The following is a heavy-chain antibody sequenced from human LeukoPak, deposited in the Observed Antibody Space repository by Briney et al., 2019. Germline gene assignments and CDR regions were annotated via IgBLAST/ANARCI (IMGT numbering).Heavy chain of an antibody. CDR2: ISGSGGST. V-gene: IGHV3-23*01. Sequence: GGSLRLSCAASGFTFSSYSMNWVRQAPGKGLEWVSAISGSGGSTYYADSVKGRFTISRDNSKNTLYLQMNSLRAEDTAVYYCAKGYCSGNSCYLFDYWGQGTLVIVSS. J-gene: IGHJ4*02. CDR3: AKGYCSGNSCYLFDY. CDR1: GFTFSSYS. D-gene: IGHD2-15*01.